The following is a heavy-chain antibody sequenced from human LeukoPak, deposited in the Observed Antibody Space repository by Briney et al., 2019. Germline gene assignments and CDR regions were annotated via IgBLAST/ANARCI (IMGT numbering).Heavy chain of an antibody. D-gene: IGHD6-13*01. CDR3: ARDPAVPAAAAPYYYYGMDV. V-gene: IGHV4-59*01. CDR2: VHYTGKT. J-gene: IGHJ6*02. Sequence: SETLSLTCTVSGDSISSSYWSWIRQPPGKRLEWVGYVHYTGKTNYNPSLNNRATISVDMSKNQFSLKLSSVTAADTAVYYCARDPAVPAAAAPYYYYGMDVWGQGTTVTVSS. CDR1: GDSISSSY.